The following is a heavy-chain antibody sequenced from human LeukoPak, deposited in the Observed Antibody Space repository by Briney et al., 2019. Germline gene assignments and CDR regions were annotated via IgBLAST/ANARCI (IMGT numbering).Heavy chain of an antibody. CDR1: CGSISCYY. CDR2: ISYSGST. J-gene: IGHJ3*02. CDR3: ATTGYWGFDI. D-gene: IGHD1-14*01. Sequence: SETLSLTCTVACGSISCYYWSWLRQPPGKGLEWIGYISYSGSTNYNPSLKSRVTISVETSKNQFSLKLSSVTAADTAVYYCATTGYWGFDIWGQGTMVTVSS. V-gene: IGHV4-59*01.